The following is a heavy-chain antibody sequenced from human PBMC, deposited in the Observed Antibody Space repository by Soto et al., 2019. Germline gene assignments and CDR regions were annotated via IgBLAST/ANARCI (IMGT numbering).Heavy chain of an antibody. CDR2: IYWDDDK. D-gene: IGHD6-6*01. J-gene: IGHJ4*02. Sequence: SGPTLVNPTHPRTLTCTFSGFSLSTDDVGVGWIRQPPGKALDWLAVIYWDDDKRYSPSLKSRLTITKDTSKNQVLLTMTNMDPVDTATYFCARSKYSISSFDYWGQGALVTVSS. V-gene: IGHV2-5*02. CDR3: ARSKYSISSFDY. CDR1: GFSLSTDDVG.